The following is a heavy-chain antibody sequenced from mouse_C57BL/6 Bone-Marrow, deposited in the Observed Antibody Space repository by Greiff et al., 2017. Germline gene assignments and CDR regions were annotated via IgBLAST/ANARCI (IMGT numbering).Heavy chain of an antibody. V-gene: IGHV1-53*01. D-gene: IGHD1-1*01. CDR1: GYTFTSYW. J-gene: IGHJ1*03. CDR3: ARGYYGSSPAFDV. CDR2: INPSNGGT. Sequence: QVHVKQPGTELVKPGASVKLSCKASGYTFTSYWMHWVKQRPGQGLEWIGNINPSNGGTNYNEKFKSKATLTVDKSSSTAYMQLSSLTSEDSAVXYCARGYYGSSPAFDVWGTGTTVTVSS.